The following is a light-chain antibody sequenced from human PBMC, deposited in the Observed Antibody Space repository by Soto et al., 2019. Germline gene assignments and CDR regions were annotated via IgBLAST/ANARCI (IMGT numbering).Light chain of an antibody. CDR1: QSVSSN. V-gene: IGKV3-15*01. Sequence: EIVMTQSPATLSVSPGERATLSCRASQSVSSNLAWSQQKPGQAPRLLIYGASTRATGIPARFSGSGSGTEFNLTISSLQSEDFAVYYCQQYNNWPLTFGGGTKVEIK. CDR2: GAS. CDR3: QQYNNWPLT. J-gene: IGKJ4*01.